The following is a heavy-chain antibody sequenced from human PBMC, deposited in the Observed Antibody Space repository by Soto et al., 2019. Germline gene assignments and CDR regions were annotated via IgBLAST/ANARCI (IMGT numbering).Heavy chain of an antibody. CDR1: GGSISSNDYY. CDR2: IYYSGST. J-gene: IGHJ4*02. D-gene: IGHD6-19*01. CDR3: ASYSSNPAVADLIDY. V-gene: IGHV4-39*01. Sequence: SETLSLTCTVSGGSISSNDYYWNWIRQAPGKGLEWIASIYYSGSTYYNPSLKSRVTISVDTSKNQFSLKLSSVTAADTAVYYCASYSSNPAVADLIDYWGQGTLVTVSS.